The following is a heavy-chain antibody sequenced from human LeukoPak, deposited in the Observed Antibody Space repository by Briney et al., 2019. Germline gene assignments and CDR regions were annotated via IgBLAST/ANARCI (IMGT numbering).Heavy chain of an antibody. CDR3: ARTLVKLELILIDY. V-gene: IGHV1-18*01. D-gene: IGHD1-7*01. CDR1: GYTFTSYG. J-gene: IGHJ4*02. Sequence: ASVKVSCKASGYTFTSYGISWVRQAPGQGLEWMGWISIYNGHTNYAQKFQGRVTMTTDTSTNTVYMELRSLRSDDTAVYYCARTLVKLELILIDYWGQGTLVTVSS. CDR2: ISIYNGHT.